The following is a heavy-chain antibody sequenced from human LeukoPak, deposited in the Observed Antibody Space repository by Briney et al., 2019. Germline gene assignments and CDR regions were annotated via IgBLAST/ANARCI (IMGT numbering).Heavy chain of an antibody. V-gene: IGHV4-59*02. CDR1: GDSVTTYY. CDR3: ARDPSGYFNY. J-gene: IGHJ4*02. CDR2: VYYSGSA. Sequence: SETLSLTCTISGDSVTTYYWSWIRQPPGKGLEWLGYVYYSGSATYNPSLKSRVTISVDTSKNQFSLRLSSVTAADTAVYYCARDPSGYFNYWGQGTLATVSS. D-gene: IGHD3-22*01.